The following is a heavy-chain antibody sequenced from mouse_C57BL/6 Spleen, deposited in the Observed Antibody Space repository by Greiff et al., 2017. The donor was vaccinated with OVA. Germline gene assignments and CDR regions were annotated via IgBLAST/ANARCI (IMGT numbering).Heavy chain of an antibody. D-gene: IGHD1-1*01. Sequence: EVMLVESGAELVKPGASVKLSCTASGFNIKDYYMHWVKQRTEQGLEWIGRIDPEDGETKYAPKFQGKATITADTSSNTAYLQLSSLTSEDTAVYYCARLRILPLGYFDVWGTGTTVTVSS. CDR3: ARLRILPLGYFDV. V-gene: IGHV14-2*01. CDR2: IDPEDGET. J-gene: IGHJ1*03. CDR1: GFNIKDYY.